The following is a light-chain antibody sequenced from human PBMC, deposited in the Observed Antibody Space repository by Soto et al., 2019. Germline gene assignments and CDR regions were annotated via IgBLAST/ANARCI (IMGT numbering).Light chain of an antibody. V-gene: IGLV2-23*01. CDR2: EAT. Sequence: ALSPPSSLSGSPGQSLNISCTGTSSDVGSYGLVSWYQQHPGKAPQLVIYEATKRPSGVSNRFSGSKSGNTASLTISGLQAEDEADYYCCSYAGNTTPYVFGTGTKVTVL. CDR1: SSDVGSYGL. J-gene: IGLJ1*01. CDR3: CSYAGNTTPYV.